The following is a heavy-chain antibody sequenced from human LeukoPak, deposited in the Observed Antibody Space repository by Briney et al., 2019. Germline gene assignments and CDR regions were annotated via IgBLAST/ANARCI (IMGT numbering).Heavy chain of an antibody. Sequence: ASVKVPCKASGYTFTSYGISWVRQAPGQGLEWMGWISAYNGNTNYAQKLQGRVTMTTDTSTSTAYMELRSLRSDDTAVYYCARGHSRSRSGSWFDPWGQGTLVTVSS. V-gene: IGHV1-18*01. CDR1: GYTFTSYG. CDR3: ARGHSRSRSGSWFDP. D-gene: IGHD3-10*01. CDR2: ISAYNGNT. J-gene: IGHJ5*02.